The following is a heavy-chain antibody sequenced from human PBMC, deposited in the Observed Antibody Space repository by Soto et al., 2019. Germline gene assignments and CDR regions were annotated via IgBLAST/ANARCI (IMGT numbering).Heavy chain of an antibody. D-gene: IGHD3-22*01. CDR2: INAGNGNT. V-gene: IGHV1-3*01. J-gene: IGHJ4*02. CDR3: AKDYYDSSGYYPPALLFDY. Sequence: VASVKVSCKASGYTFTSYAMHWVRQAPGQRLEWMGWINAGNGNTKYSQKFQGRVTITRDTSASTAYMELSNLRSEDTAVYYCAKDYYDSSGYYPPALLFDYWGQGTLVTVSS. CDR1: GYTFTSYA.